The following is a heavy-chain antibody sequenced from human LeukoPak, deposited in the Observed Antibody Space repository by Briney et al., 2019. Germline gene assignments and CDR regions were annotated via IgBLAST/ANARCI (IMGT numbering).Heavy chain of an antibody. CDR3: ARSMGYYDY. V-gene: IGHV4-39*01. D-gene: IGHD3-22*01. CDR2: IYYSGST. J-gene: IGHJ4*02. CDR1: GGSISSSSYY. Sequence: SETLSLTCTVSGGSISSSSYYWGWIRQPPGKGLEWIGSIYYSGSTYYNPSLKSRVTISVDTSKNQFSLKLSSVTAADTAVYYCARSMGYYDYWGQGTLVTVSS.